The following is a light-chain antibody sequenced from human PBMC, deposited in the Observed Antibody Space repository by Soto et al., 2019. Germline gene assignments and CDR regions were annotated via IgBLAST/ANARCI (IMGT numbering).Light chain of an antibody. CDR2: EVS. CDR1: SSDVGSYNL. Sequence: QSALTQPDSVSGSPGQSITISCIGTSSDVGSYNLVSWYQQHPGKAPKVLIYEVSERPSGVSNRFSASKSGYTASLTISGLQAEDEAEYYCCSYAGSRTHVLFGGGTKLTVL. J-gene: IGLJ2*01. CDR3: CSYAGSRTHVL. V-gene: IGLV2-23*02.